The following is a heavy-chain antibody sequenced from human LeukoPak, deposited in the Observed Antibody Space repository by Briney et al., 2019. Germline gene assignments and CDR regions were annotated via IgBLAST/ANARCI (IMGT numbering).Heavy chain of an antibody. CDR3: ARDNTYMFDY. V-gene: IGHV3-74*01. J-gene: IGHJ4*02. CDR2: INSDGSST. CDR1: GFPFSSYW. Sequence: PGGSLRLSCAASGFPFSSYWMHWVRQAPGKGLVWVSRINSDGSSTSYADSVKGRFTVARDNAKNTLYLEMNRLRAEDTAVYYCARDNTYMFDYWGQGTQVTVSS. D-gene: IGHD2-2*02.